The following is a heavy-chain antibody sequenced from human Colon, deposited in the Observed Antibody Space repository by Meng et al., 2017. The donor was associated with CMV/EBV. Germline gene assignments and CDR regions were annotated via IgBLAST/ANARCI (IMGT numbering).Heavy chain of an antibody. CDR3: ARGRGGLGPFDY. V-gene: IGHV3-53*01. J-gene: IGHJ4*02. CDR2: IYSGGDT. CDR1: GFTVSSNY. D-gene: IGHD3-16*01. Sequence: GGSLRLSCVVSGFTVSSNYINWIHQAPGRGLEWVSLIYSGGDTYYSDSVKGRFTISKDNSKNTVYLQMNGLSLEDTAVYYCARGRGGLGPFDYWGQGTLVTVSS.